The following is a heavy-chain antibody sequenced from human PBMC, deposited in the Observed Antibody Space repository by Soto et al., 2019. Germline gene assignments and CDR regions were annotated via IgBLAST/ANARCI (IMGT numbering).Heavy chain of an antibody. D-gene: IGHD1-1*01. J-gene: IGHJ4*02. CDR2: IYYSGSI. CDR1: GGSISSGDYY. CDR3: AGATNGLLDY. Sequence: ASETLSLTCTVSGGSISSGDYYWSWIRQPPGKGLEWIGYIYYSGSIYYNPSLKSRVTISVDTSKNQFSLKLSSVTAADTAVYYCAGATNGLLDYWGQGTLVTVSS. V-gene: IGHV4-30-4*01.